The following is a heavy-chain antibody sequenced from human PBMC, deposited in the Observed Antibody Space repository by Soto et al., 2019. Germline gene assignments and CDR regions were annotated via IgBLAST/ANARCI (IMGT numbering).Heavy chain of an antibody. J-gene: IGHJ4*02. CDR3: VSWVSAHFDY. D-gene: IGHD3-16*01. Sequence: WGSLRLSCSASIYTFKSHGLSWFRQAPGKGLEWVSTIDSSGVNTHYADSVKGRFTISRDNSRNTLHLQMHDLRADDTALYYCVSWVSAHFDYWGQGTVVTVSS. CDR1: IYTFKSHG. CDR2: IDSSGVNT. V-gene: IGHV3-23*01.